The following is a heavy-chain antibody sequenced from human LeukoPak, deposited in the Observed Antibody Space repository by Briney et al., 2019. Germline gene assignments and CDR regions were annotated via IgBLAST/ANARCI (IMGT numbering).Heavy chain of an antibody. Sequence: GGSLRLSCAASGFTFSSYAMSWVRQAPGKGLEWVSAISGSGGSTYYADSVKGRFTISRDNSKNTLYLQMNSLRAEDTAVYYCAKVGWFEERKVYYYYYMDVWGKGTTVTVSS. CDR1: GFTFSSYA. CDR2: ISGSGGST. V-gene: IGHV3-23*01. CDR3: AKVGWFEERKVYYYYYMDV. D-gene: IGHD3-10*01. J-gene: IGHJ6*03.